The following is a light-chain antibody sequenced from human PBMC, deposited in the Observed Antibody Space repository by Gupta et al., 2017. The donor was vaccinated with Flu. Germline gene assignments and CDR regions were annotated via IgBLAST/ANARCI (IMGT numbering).Light chain of an antibody. V-gene: IGKV1-39*01. CDR3: QKTYIASLT. J-gene: IGKJ4*01. CDR1: RRIRTS. CDR2: DAS. Sequence: DVPLTQSPSSLSASVGDRVTISCRASRRIRTSLRWFQHNPGAHPEPLIYDASSLQSRVPSGFSARGAATDYIPTISSLQPEDATTYYGQKTYIASLTFGGGTKVDIK.